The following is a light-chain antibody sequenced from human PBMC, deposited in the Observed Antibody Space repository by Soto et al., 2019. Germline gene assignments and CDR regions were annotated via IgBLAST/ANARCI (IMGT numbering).Light chain of an antibody. V-gene: IGKV3-20*01. CDR3: QQYGSSLIFT. Sequence: EIVLTQSPGTLSLSPGERATLSCRASQSVSSSYLAWYQQKPGQAPRLLIYGASSRATGIPDRFSGSGSGTDFTLTISRLEPEDFAVYYCQQYGSSLIFTFGPGTKVVIK. J-gene: IGKJ3*01. CDR2: GAS. CDR1: QSVSSSY.